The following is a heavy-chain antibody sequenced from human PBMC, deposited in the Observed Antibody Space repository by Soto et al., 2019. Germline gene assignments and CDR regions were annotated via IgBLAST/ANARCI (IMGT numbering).Heavy chain of an antibody. D-gene: IGHD6-6*01. V-gene: IGHV4-61*01. CDR2: IYYTGST. CDR1: GGSVNSDSCY. CDR3: AREFSNSPEAFDS. J-gene: IGHJ4*02. Sequence: PSETLSLTCTVSGGSVNSDSCYWSWIRQPPGRGLEWIGYIYYTGSTNYNPSLKSRVSISVDTSRNQFSLKLSSVTAADTAVYYCAREFSNSPEAFDSWGQGSLVTVSS.